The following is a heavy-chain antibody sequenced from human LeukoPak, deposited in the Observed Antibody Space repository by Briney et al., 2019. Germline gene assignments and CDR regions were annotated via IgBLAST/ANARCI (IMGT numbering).Heavy chain of an antibody. CDR2: VNLQGST. J-gene: IGHJ4*02. CDR3: AREGGPYRPLDY. V-gene: IGHV4-4*02. CDR1: GGSISNTNW. Sequence: PSETLSLTCGVSGGSISNTNWWTWVRPPPGEGPEWIGEVNLQGSTNYNPSLKSRVAISVDKSENHISLKLTSVTAADTAVYYCAREGGPYRPLDYSGQGTLVTVAS.